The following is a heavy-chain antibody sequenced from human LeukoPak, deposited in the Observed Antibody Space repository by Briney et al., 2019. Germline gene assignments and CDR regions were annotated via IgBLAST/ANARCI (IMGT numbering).Heavy chain of an antibody. D-gene: IGHD2-15*01. CDR3: ARHGSYSLAF. CDR1: GVSIGSGGY. J-gene: IGHJ4*02. CDR2: IFYIGSA. Sequence: PSETLSLTRAVSGVSIGSGGYWSWVRQPPGKGLEWIGQIFYIGSAHYNPSFESRVIMSIDNSRNQLSLRFNSVTAADTAVYYCARHGSYSLAFWGQGALVTVSS. V-gene: IGHV4-4*02.